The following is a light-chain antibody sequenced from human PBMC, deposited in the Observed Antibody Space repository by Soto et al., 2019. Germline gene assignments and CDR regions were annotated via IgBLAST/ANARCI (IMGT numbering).Light chain of an antibody. CDR2: DAS. Sequence: DIQMTQSPSSLSASVGDTVTTTCQASQDISNYLNWYQQKPGKAPKLLIYDASNLETGVPSRFSGSGSGTDFTFTISSLQPEDIATYYCQQYDNLPRTFGQGTRLEIK. J-gene: IGKJ5*01. CDR3: QQYDNLPRT. V-gene: IGKV1-33*01. CDR1: QDISNY.